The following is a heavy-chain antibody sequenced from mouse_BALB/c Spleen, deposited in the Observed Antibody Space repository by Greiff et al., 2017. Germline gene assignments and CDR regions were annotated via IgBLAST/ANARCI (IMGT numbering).Heavy chain of an antibody. Sequence: VQLQQSGPSLVKPSQTLSLTCSVTGDSITSGYWNWIRKCPGNKLEYMGYISYSGSTYYNPSLKSRISITRDTSKNQYYLQLNSVTTEDTATYDCARDMGNYVGWYFDVWGAGTTVTVSS. CDR2: ISYSGST. J-gene: IGHJ1*01. CDR1: GDSITSGY. CDR3: ARDMGNYVGWYFDV. V-gene: IGHV3-8*02. D-gene: IGHD2-1*01.